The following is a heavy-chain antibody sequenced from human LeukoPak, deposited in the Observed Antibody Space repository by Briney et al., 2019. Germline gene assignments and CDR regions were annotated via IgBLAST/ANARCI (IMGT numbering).Heavy chain of an antibody. J-gene: IGHJ4*02. CDR3: ARDNWKAFDY. D-gene: IGHD1-20*01. Sequence: PGGSLRLSCAASGFTVSSNYMSWVRQAPGKGLEWVSVIYSGGSTYYADSVKGRFTISRDNAKNSLFLQMTSLRAEDSAVYYCARDNWKAFDYWGQGTLVTVSS. CDR1: GFTVSSNY. CDR2: IYSGGST. V-gene: IGHV3-66*01.